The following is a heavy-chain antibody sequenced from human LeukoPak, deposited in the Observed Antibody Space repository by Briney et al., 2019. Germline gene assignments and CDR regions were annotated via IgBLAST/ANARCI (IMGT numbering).Heavy chain of an antibody. J-gene: IGHJ6*02. CDR3: ARPPIGYYYGIDV. V-gene: IGHV4-30-2*01. Sequence: PSETLSLTCTVSGGSISSGGYYWSWIRQPPGKGLEWIGYIYHSGSTYYNPSLKSRVTISVDRSKNQFSLKLSSVTAADTAVYYCARPPIGYYYGIDVWGQGTTVTVSS. D-gene: IGHD2-21*01. CDR1: GGSISSGGYY. CDR2: IYHSGST.